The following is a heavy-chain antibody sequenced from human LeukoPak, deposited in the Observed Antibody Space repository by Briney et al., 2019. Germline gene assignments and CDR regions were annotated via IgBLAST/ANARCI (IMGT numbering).Heavy chain of an antibody. Sequence: PGGSLRLSCAASGLTFSSRWMSWVRQAPGKGLEWVGNIQPDGSEQYPVDSVKGRFTISRDNARNSLFLQMNSLRVEDTAVYYCARPGGSYSPSPYYFDYWGQGTLVTVSS. CDR3: ARPGGSYSPSPYYFDY. CDR2: IQPDGSEQ. D-gene: IGHD1-26*01. V-gene: IGHV3-7*01. CDR1: GLTFSSRW. J-gene: IGHJ4*02.